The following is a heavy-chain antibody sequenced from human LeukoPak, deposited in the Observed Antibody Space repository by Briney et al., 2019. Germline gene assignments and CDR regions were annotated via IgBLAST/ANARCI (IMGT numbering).Heavy chain of an antibody. CDR2: IYYSGST. V-gene: IGHV4-39*01. Sequence: SETLSLTCTVSGGSISSSSYYWGWIRQPPGRGLEWIGNIYYSGSTYYNPSLKSRVTISVDTSKNHFSLKLSSVTAADTAVYYCARAYFWSGYYTFDYWGQGTLVTVSS. J-gene: IGHJ4*02. D-gene: IGHD3-3*01. CDR3: ARAYFWSGYYTFDY. CDR1: GGSISSSSYY.